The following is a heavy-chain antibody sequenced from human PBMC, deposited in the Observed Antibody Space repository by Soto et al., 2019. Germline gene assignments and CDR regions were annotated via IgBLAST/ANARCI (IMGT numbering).Heavy chain of an antibody. CDR2: INKNGGEK. Sequence: PGGSLRLSCAASGFTFSSYSMSWARLAPGKGLEWVANINKNGGEKYYVDSVKGRFTISRDNAKNSLYLQMNSVRAEDTAVYYCARPWDTAMVSTSNYWGQGNLVTVSS. J-gene: IGHJ4*02. D-gene: IGHD5-18*01. CDR1: GFTFSSYS. CDR3: ARPWDTAMVSTSNY. V-gene: IGHV3-7*03.